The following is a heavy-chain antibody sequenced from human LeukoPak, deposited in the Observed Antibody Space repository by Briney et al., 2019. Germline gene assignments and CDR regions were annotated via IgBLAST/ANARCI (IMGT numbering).Heavy chain of an antibody. CDR1: GFTFSSYA. V-gene: IGHV3-23*01. D-gene: IGHD1-26*01. CDR2: ISGGGVST. Sequence: GGSLRLSCAASGFTFSSYAMSWVRQAPGKALEWVSTISGGGVSTYYADSVKGWFAISRDNSKNTLYLQMNSLRAEDTAVYYCAKASRYSGTFPPDYWGQGTLVTVSS. CDR3: AKASRYSGTFPPDY. J-gene: IGHJ4*02.